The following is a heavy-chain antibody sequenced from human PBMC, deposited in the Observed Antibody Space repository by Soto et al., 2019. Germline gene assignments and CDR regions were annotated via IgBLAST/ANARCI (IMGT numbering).Heavy chain of an antibody. J-gene: IGHJ4*02. CDR2: YESGGSI. CDR1: GFSVRTNY. Sequence: GGSLRLSCAASGFSVRTNYMSWVRQAPGKGLEWVSVYESGGSIYYADSVKGRFTISRDTSKNTLDLQMNSLRGEDTAVYYCARAGVTPDFFDYWGQGTRVTVSS. CDR3: ARAGVTPDFFDY. V-gene: IGHV3-53*01. D-gene: IGHD3-10*01.